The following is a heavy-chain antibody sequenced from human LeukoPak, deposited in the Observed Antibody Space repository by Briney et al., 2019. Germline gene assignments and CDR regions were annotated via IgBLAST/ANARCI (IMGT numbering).Heavy chain of an antibody. Sequence: GGSLRLSCAASGFTFSSYSMNWVRQAPGKGLEWVSYISSSSSTIYYADSVKGRFTISRDNAKNSLYLQMNSLRAEDTAVYYCARDRHGIAAAGEFDYWGQGTLVTVSS. V-gene: IGHV3-48*01. CDR3: ARDRHGIAAAGEFDY. J-gene: IGHJ4*02. D-gene: IGHD6-13*01. CDR2: ISSSSSTI. CDR1: GFTFSSYS.